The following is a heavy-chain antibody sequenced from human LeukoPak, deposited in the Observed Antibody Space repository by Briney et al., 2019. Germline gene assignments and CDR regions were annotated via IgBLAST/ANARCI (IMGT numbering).Heavy chain of an antibody. CDR1: GFTFSSYA. J-gene: IGHJ6*02. D-gene: IGHD3-16*02. CDR2: ISSDGSNK. Sequence: GRSLRLSCAASGFTFSSYAMHWVRQAPGKGLEWVAFISSDGSNKYYADSVKGRFTISRDNSKNTLYLQMNSLRAEDTAVYYCARDAPSGMVIDSYYYGMDVWGQGTTVTVSS. V-gene: IGHV3-30-3*01. CDR3: ARDAPSGMVIDSYYYGMDV.